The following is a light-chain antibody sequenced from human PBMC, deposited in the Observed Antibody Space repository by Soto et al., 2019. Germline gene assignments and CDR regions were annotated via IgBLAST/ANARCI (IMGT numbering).Light chain of an antibody. CDR1: QSISTF. J-gene: IGKJ1*01. CDR2: AAS. V-gene: IGKV1-39*01. Sequence: DIQMTQSPSSLSASVGDRVSVTCRASQSISTFLNWYQQRPGEAPKLLIYAASSLQSGVPSRFSGSGSGADFTLTIGSLQPEDFATYYCQQSYTTPRTFGQGTTVEVK. CDR3: QQSYTTPRT.